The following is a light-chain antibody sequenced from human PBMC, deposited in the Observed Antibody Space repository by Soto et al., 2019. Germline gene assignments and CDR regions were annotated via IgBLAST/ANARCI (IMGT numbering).Light chain of an antibody. CDR2: GAS. V-gene: IGKV3-15*01. Sequence: EIVLTQSPATMAVSPGERATLSCRASQSMVSNVAWSKPKPGQAPRPLIYGASTRAARIPARFSGSGSGTHFSFTIRSMKPEDFATHYCQQYSNIITFGPGTRLEIK. CDR1: QSMVSN. CDR3: QQYSNIIT. J-gene: IGKJ5*01.